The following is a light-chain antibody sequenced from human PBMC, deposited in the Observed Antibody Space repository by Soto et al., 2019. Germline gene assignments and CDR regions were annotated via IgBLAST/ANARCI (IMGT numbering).Light chain of an antibody. Sequence: PGERAPLSCSASQSVSSYLAWYQQKPGQAPRLLIYDASTRATGIPDRFTGSGSGTDFTLTISRLEPEDFAVYHCQQYGVSPPSTFGPGTKVDIK. CDR1: QSVSSY. J-gene: IGKJ3*01. CDR3: QQYGVSPPST. V-gene: IGKV3-20*01. CDR2: DAS.